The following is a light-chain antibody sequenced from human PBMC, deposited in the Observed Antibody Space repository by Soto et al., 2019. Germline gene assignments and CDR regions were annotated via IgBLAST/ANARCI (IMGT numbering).Light chain of an antibody. CDR2: EVS. CDR3: TSYAGSNIWV. J-gene: IGLJ3*02. V-gene: IGLV2-8*01. CDR1: SVDVGAYNY. Sequence: QSALTQPPSASGSPGQSVTISCTGTSVDVGAYNYVSWYQQYPGKAPKLMIYEVSKRPSGVPDRFSGSKSGKTASLTVSGLQPEDEADYYCTSYAGSNIWVFGGGTKLIVL.